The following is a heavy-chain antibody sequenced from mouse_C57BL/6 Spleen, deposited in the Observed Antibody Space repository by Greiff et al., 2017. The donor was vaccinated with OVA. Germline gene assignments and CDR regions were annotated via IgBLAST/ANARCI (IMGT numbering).Heavy chain of an antibody. V-gene: IGHV1-39*01. CDR1: GYSFTDYN. J-gene: IGHJ2*01. D-gene: IGHD1-1*01. CDR3: ARLGLRTDY. CDR2: INPNYGTT. Sequence: EVQLQQSGPEPVKPGASVKIFCKASGYSFTDYNINWVKQSNGKSPEWNGVINPNYGTTSYNQKFKGKATLTVDQSSSTAYMQLNSLTSEDSAVYYCARLGLRTDYWGQGTTLTVSS.